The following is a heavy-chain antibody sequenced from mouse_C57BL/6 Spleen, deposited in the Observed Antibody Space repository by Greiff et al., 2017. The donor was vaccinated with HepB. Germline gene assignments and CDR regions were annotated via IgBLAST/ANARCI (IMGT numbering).Heavy chain of an antibody. CDR2: IRSKSNNYAT. Sequence: EVNVVESGGGLVQPKGSLKLSCAASGFSFNTYAMNWVRQAPGKGLEWVARIRSKSNNYATYYADSVKDRFTISRDDSESMLYLQMNNLKTEDTAMYYCVSRGFAYWGQGTLVTVSA. CDR3: VSRGFAY. J-gene: IGHJ3*01. V-gene: IGHV10-1*01. CDR1: GFSFNTYA.